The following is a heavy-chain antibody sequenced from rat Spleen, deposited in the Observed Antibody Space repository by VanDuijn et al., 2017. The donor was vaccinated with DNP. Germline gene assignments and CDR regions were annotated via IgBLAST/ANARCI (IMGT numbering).Heavy chain of an antibody. CDR1: GFTFSSFP. D-gene: IGHD1-8*01. Sequence: EVQLVESGGGLVQPGRSMKLSCAASGFTFSSFPMAWVRQAPKKGLEWVATIIYDGSRTYYRNSVKGRFTISRDNATNTLYLQMNSLRSEDTASYYCVRDSRDYGSYADYFDYWGQGVMVTVSS. J-gene: IGHJ2*01. CDR3: VRDSRDYGSYADYFDY. V-gene: IGHV5-46*01. CDR2: IIYDGSRT.